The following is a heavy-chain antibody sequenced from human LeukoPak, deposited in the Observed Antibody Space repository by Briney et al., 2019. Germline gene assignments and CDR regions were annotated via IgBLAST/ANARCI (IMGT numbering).Heavy chain of an antibody. D-gene: IGHD3-10*01. V-gene: IGHV3-23*01. CDR2: ISGSGGST. CDR3: AKNSPPSLWFGELFVDY. CDR1: GFTFSSYV. J-gene: IGHJ4*02. Sequence: GGSLRLSCAASGFTFSSYVMSWVRQAPGKGLEWVSAISGSGGSTYYADSVKGRFTISRDNSKNTLYLQMNSLRAEDTAVYYCAKNSPPSLWFGELFVDYWGQGTLVTVSS.